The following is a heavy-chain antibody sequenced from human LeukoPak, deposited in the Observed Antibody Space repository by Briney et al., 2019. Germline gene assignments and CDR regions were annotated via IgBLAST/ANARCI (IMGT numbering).Heavy chain of an antibody. CDR3: ASQYYNILTGHYTSIDY. D-gene: IGHD3-9*01. CDR1: GFTFSSYA. V-gene: IGHV3-30*04. Sequence: PGGSLRLSCAASGFTFSSYAMHGVRQAPGKGGGWVAVISYDGSNKYYADSVKGGFTISRDNSKNTLYLQMNSLSAQDTAVYYCASQYYNILTGHYTSIDYWGQGTLVTVSS. J-gene: IGHJ4*02. CDR2: ISYDGSNK.